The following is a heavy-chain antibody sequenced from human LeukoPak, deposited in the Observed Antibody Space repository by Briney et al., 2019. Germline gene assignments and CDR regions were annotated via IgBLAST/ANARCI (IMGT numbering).Heavy chain of an antibody. CDR1: GYTFTSYA. J-gene: IGHJ3*02. CDR2: INAGNGNT. D-gene: IGHD2-2*01. CDR3: ARDPNIVVVPAAILGDAFDI. Sequence: ASVKVSCKASGYTFTSYAMHWVRQAPGQRLEWMGWINAGNGNTKYSQKFQGRVTITRETSASTAYMELSSLRSEDTAVYYCARDPNIVVVPAAILGDAFDIWGQGTMVTVSS. V-gene: IGHV1-3*01.